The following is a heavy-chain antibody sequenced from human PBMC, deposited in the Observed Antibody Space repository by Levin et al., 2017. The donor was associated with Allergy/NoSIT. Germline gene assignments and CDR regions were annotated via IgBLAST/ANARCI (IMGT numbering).Heavy chain of an antibody. D-gene: IGHD3-9*01. V-gene: IGHV4-30-4*01. Sequence: SQTLSLPCSVSGGSISSGDYYWSWIRQPPGQGLEWIGYIYYNGKTYYNPSLKSRVAISRDTSKNQFSLKLTSVSAADTAVYYCARTIPTILDLFDPWGQGTLVTVSS. CDR1: GGSISSGDYY. J-gene: IGHJ5*02. CDR3: ARTIPTILDLFDP. CDR2: IYYNGKT.